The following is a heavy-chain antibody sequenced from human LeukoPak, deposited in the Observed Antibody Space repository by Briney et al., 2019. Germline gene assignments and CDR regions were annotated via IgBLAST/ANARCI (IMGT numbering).Heavy chain of an antibody. CDR2: IYYSGST. V-gene: IGHV4-30-4*02. CDR3: ARDQGYSYGFWFDP. Sequence: PPETLSLTCTVSGGSISSGDYYWSWIRQPPGKGLEWIGYIYYSGSTYYNPSLKSRVTISVDTSKNQFSLKLSSVTAADTAVYYCARDQGYSYGFWFDPWGQGTLVTVSS. CDR1: GGSISSGDYY. D-gene: IGHD5-18*01. J-gene: IGHJ5*02.